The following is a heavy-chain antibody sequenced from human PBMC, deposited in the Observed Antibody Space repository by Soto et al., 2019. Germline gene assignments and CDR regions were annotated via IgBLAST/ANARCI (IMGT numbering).Heavy chain of an antibody. Sequence: QVQLVESGGGVVQPGRSLRLSCAASGFSFSSHGLHWVRQAPGKGLEWVAFMSYDGSNKYYGDSVKGRFTISRDNSKNTLYLQMNSLRPEDTAMYYCARDTPEEATVVTCDLDYWGQGTLVTVSS. D-gene: IGHD4-17*01. CDR1: GFSFSSHG. J-gene: IGHJ4*02. CDR3: ARDTPEEATVVTCDLDY. V-gene: IGHV3-30-3*01. CDR2: MSYDGSNK.